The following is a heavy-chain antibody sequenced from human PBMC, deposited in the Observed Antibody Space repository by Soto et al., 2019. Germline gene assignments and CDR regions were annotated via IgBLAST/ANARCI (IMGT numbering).Heavy chain of an antibody. J-gene: IGHJ4*02. CDR1: GGSISSGDYY. CDR3: ARLGDYYQAFDY. D-gene: IGHD3-22*01. CDR2: IYYTGTT. Sequence: PSDTLSLTCTVSGGSISSGDYYWSWFRQPPGKGLEWIGYIYYTGTTNYYPSLKSRATISVDTSRNQFSLNLSSVTAADTAVYYCARLGDYYQAFDYWGQGTLVTVSS. V-gene: IGHV4-61*08.